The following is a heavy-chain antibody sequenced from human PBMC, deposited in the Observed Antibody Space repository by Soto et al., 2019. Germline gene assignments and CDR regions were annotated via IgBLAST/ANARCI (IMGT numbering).Heavy chain of an antibody. D-gene: IGHD3-22*01. CDR1: GGSFSNYY. CDR3: AEGGKFYDSSGYHPDHLAD. J-gene: IGHJ1*01. V-gene: IGHV4-34*01. Sequence: PSETLSLTCAVYGGSFSNYYWSWIRQPPGKGLEWIGEINHSGSTNYNPSLKSRVTISVDTSKNQFSLKLSSVTAADTAVYYCAEGGKFYDSSGYHPDHLADWGQGFPVTVAS. CDR2: INHSGST.